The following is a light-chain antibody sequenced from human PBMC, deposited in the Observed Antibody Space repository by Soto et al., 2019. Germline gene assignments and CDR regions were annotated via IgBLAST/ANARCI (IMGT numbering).Light chain of an antibody. CDR2: RAS. Sequence: DIQMTQSPSTLSASVGDRVTITCRASQSISNWLAWYQQKPGKAPKLLIYRASALESGVPSRFSGSRSGTEFTLTISSLQPDDFATYYCQQYSTYSHTFGQGTKLEI. CDR1: QSISNW. CDR3: QQYSTYSHT. J-gene: IGKJ2*01. V-gene: IGKV1-5*03.